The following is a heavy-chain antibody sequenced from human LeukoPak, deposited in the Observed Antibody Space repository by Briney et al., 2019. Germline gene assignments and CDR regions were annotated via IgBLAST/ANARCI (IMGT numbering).Heavy chain of an antibody. CDR3: ARDGTYYDILTGYYPTPDFDY. D-gene: IGHD3-9*01. V-gene: IGHV1-18*01. CDR1: GYTFTSYG. Sequence: SVKVSCKASGYTFTSYGISSVRHAPGQGVEWMGWISAYNGNTNYAQKLQARVTMTTATYTSTAYMEQRSLRSDDTAVYYGARDGTYYDILTGYYPTPDFDYWGQGTLVTVSS. CDR2: ISAYNGNT. J-gene: IGHJ4*02.